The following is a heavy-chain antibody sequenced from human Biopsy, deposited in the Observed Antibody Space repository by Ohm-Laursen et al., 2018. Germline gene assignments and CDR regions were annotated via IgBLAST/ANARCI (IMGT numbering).Heavy chain of an antibody. Sequence: ASVKVSCKASGGTFTTYGFNWVRQAPGQGLEWLGGNIPILGTGNYAQKFQDRVTVAADTSTSTATMELRSLRSDDTAVYYCATKLTGYFHHWGQGTLVIVSS. V-gene: IGHV1-69*06. CDR2: NIPILGTG. CDR1: GGTFTTYG. D-gene: IGHD3-9*01. J-gene: IGHJ1*01. CDR3: ATKLTGYFHH.